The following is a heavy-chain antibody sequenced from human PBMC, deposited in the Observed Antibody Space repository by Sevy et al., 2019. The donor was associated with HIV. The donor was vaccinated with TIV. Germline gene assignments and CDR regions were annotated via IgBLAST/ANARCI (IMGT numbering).Heavy chain of an antibody. J-gene: IGHJ4*02. CDR3: AGGVYSGTIAAAGTVFDY. Sequence: SETLSLTCTVSGGSISSGGYYWSWIRQHPGKGLEWIGYIYYSGSTYYNPSLKSRVTISVDTSKNRFSLKLSSVTAAETAVYYCAGGVYSGTIAAAGTVFDYWGQGTLVTVSS. D-gene: IGHD6-13*01. CDR1: GGSISSGGYY. CDR2: IYYSGST. V-gene: IGHV4-31*03.